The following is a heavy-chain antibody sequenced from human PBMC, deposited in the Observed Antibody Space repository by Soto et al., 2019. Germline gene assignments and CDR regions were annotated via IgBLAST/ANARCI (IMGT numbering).Heavy chain of an antibody. CDR3: ARGGLDYYYYYGMDV. V-gene: IGHV3-74*01. CDR2: INSDGSST. J-gene: IGHJ6*02. CDR1: GFTFSSYW. D-gene: IGHD5-12*01. Sequence: EVQLVESGGGLVQPGGSLRLSCAASGFTFSSYWMHWVRQAPGKGLVWVSRINSDGSSTSYADSVKGRFTISRDNAKNTRYLQMNSLRAEDTAVYYCARGGLDYYYYYGMDVWGQGTTVTVSS.